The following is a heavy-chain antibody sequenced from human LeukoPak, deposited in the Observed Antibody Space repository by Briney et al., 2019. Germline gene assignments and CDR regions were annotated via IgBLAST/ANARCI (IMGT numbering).Heavy chain of an antibody. V-gene: IGHV3-48*03. Sequence: GGSLRLSCAASGFTFSSYEMNWVRQAPGKGLEWVSYVSSSGRTIHYADSVQGRFTISRDNAKNSLYLQMNSLRAEDTAVYYCARASLAVAGDFDYWGQGTLVTVSS. CDR2: VSSSGRTI. J-gene: IGHJ4*02. CDR1: GFTFSSYE. CDR3: ARASLAVAGDFDY. D-gene: IGHD6-19*01.